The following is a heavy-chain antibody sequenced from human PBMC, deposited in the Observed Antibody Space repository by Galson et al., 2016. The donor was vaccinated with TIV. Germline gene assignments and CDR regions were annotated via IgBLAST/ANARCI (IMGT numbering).Heavy chain of an antibody. Sequence: TLSLTCSVSGGSMNSDVYYWTWIRQPPGKGLEWIGSIYYSEIIYYNPSLKSRVITSVDTSKNQFSLLVTSVTAADTAVYYFARGLRGSSPDPKNWFDPWGQGTLVTVSS. CDR3: ARGLRGSSPDPKNWFDP. D-gene: IGHD3-16*01. CDR1: GGSMNSDVYY. V-gene: IGHV4-30-4*08. J-gene: IGHJ5*02. CDR2: IYYSEII.